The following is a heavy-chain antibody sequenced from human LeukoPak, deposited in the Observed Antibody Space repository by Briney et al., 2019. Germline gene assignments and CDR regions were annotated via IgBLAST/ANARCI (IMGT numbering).Heavy chain of an antibody. J-gene: IGHJ4*02. Sequence: SETLSLTCTVSGGSIRSSSYYWGWIRQPPGKGLEWIGSIYYSGSTYYSPSLKSRVTISVDTSKNQFSLKLSSVTAADTAVYYCARLWSRGATTPFDYWGQGTLVTVSS. V-gene: IGHV4-39*07. CDR1: GGSIRSSSYY. D-gene: IGHD1-26*01. CDR3: ARLWSRGATTPFDY. CDR2: IYYSGST.